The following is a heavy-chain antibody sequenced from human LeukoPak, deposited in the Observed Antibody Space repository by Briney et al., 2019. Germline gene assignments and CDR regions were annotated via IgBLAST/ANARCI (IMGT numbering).Heavy chain of an antibody. CDR2: ITWNSGSV. V-gene: IGHV3-9*01. J-gene: IGHJ4*02. CDR3: AKDHCGGDCYTDY. D-gene: IGHD2-21*02. CDR1: GFSFDDYA. Sequence: GGSLRLSCVASGFSFDDYAMHWVRQVPGKGLEWVSGITWNSGSVGYADSVKGRFTVSRDNAKNSLYLQMNSLRAEDTALYYCAKDHCGGDCYTDYWGQGTLDTVSS.